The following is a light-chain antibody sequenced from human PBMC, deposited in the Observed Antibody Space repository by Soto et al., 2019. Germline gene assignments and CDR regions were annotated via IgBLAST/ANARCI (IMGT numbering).Light chain of an antibody. CDR3: QQYYTYLT. CDR1: QTISSW. CDR2: DAA. V-gene: IGKV1-5*01. Sequence: DIQMTQSPSTLSSSVGDRATITCRASQTISSWLVSYQQKPGKPPKLLIYDAACMEGGVTSRFSGSGSDTEFTLSLRSLQADEFENYYWQQYYTYLTFGQGTKVEIK. J-gene: IGKJ1*01.